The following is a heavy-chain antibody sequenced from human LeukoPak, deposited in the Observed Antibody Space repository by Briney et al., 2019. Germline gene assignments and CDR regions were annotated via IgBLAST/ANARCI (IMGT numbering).Heavy chain of an antibody. Sequence: GASLRLSCAASGFTFSSCAMSWVRQAPGKGLEWVSAISGSGGSTYYADSVKGRFTISRDNSKNTLYLQMNSLRAEDTAVYYCAKGNYGSNWFDRWGQGTLVTVSS. CDR3: AKGNYGSNWFDR. D-gene: IGHD3-10*01. CDR2: ISGSGGST. CDR1: GFTFSSCA. J-gene: IGHJ5*02. V-gene: IGHV3-23*01.